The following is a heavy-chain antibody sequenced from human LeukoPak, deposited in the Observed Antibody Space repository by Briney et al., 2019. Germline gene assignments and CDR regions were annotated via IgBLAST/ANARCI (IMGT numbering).Heavy chain of an antibody. D-gene: IGHD5/OR15-5a*01. CDR2: IYTSGST. CDR3: ARVVRTLRLPLDYYFDY. Sequence: KPSETLSLTCTVSGYSISSGYYWGWIRQPAGKGLEWIGRIYTSGSTNYNPSLKSRVTISVDTSKNQFSLKLSSVTAADTAVYYCARVVRTLRLPLDYYFDYWGQGTLVTVSS. CDR1: GYSISSGYY. J-gene: IGHJ4*02. V-gene: IGHV4-61*02.